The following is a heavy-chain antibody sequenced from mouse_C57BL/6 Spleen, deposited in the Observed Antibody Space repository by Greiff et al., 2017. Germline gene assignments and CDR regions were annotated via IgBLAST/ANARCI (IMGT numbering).Heavy chain of an antibody. V-gene: IGHV1-18*01. J-gene: IGHJ1*03. CDR3: ARGYDYDVGFYWYFDV. D-gene: IGHD2-4*01. CDR2: INPNNGGT. Sequence: EVQLQQSGPELVKPGASVKIPCTASGYTFTDYNMDWVKQSHGKSLEWIGDINPNNGGTIYNQKFKGKATLTVDKSSSTAYMELRSLTSEDTAVYYCARGYDYDVGFYWYFDVWGTGTTVTVSS. CDR1: GYTFTDYN.